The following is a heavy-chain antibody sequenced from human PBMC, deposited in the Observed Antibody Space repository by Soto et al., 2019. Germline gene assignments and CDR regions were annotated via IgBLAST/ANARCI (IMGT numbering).Heavy chain of an antibody. Sequence: PGESLKISCKGSGYSFTSYWIGWVRQMPGKGLEWMGIIYPGDSDTRYSPSFQGQVTISADKSISTAYLQWSSLKASDTAMYYCARLGPIEAAGHDAFDIWGQGTMVTVSS. V-gene: IGHV5-51*01. CDR1: GYSFTSYW. J-gene: IGHJ3*02. CDR2: IYPGDSDT. D-gene: IGHD6-13*01. CDR3: ARLGPIEAAGHDAFDI.